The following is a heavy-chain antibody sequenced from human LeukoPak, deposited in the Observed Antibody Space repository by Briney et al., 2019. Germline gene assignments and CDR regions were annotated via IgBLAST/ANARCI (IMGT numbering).Heavy chain of an antibody. CDR2: INAGNGNT. CDR3: ARDQWVQLERLRPGSDALDI. V-gene: IGHV1-3*01. J-gene: IGHJ3*02. CDR1: GYTFTSYA. D-gene: IGHD1-1*01. Sequence: ASVKVSCKASGYTFTSYAMHWVRQAPGQRLEWMGWINAGNGNTKYSQKFQGRVTITRDTSASTAYMELSSLRSEDTAVYYCARDQWVQLERLRPGSDALDIWGQGTMVTVSS.